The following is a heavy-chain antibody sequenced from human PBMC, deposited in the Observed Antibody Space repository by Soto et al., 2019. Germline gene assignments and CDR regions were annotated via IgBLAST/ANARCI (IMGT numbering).Heavy chain of an antibody. CDR1: GFTFSSYA. V-gene: IGHV3-23*01. CDR2: ISGSGGST. CDR3: SGLRRWVGAASDRAFDI. J-gene: IGHJ3*02. Sequence: EAQLLESGGDLVQPGGSLRLSCEASGFTFSSYAMSWVRQAPGKGLEWVSAISGSGGSTYYADSVKGRFTISTDNSKNTVFVQMNSSGADYRALYYCSGLRRWVGAASDRAFDIWGQGTLVTVSS. D-gene: IGHD2-15*01.